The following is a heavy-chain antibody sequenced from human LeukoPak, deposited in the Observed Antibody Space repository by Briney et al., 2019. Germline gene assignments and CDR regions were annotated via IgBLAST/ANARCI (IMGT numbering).Heavy chain of an antibody. CDR2: ISSSGGST. V-gene: IGHV3-23*01. Sequence: GGSLRLSCAASGFTFSSYAMSWVRQAPGKGLEWVSAISSSGGSTFYADSVKGRFTVSRDNSKNTLYLQMNSLRAEDTAVYFCAKGDCTSTNCYGRDYYYYYYMDVWGKGPTVTVPS. J-gene: IGHJ6*03. D-gene: IGHD2-2*01. CDR1: GFTFSSYA. CDR3: AKGDCTSTNCYGRDYYYYYYMDV.